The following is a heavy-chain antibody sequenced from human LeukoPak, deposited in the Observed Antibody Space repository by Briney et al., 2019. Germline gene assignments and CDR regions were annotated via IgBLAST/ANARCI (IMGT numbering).Heavy chain of an antibody. V-gene: IGHV4-30-2*01. D-gene: IGHD3-16*01. J-gene: IGHJ4*02. Sequence: SETLSLTCTVSGGSISSGGYYWSWIRQPPGKGLEWIGYIYHSGSTYYNPSLKSRVTISVDRSKNQFSLKLSSVTAADTAVYYCARGGDKTLFHYFNYWGQGTLVTVSS. CDR1: GGSISSGGYY. CDR2: IYHSGST. CDR3: ARGGDKTLFHYFNY.